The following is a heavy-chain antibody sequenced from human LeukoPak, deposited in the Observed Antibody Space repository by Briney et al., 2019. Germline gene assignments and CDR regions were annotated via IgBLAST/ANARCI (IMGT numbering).Heavy chain of an antibody. CDR3: ARDSQYDILTGDYGMDV. D-gene: IGHD3-9*01. V-gene: IGHV3-21*01. Sequence: GGSLRLSCAASGFTFSSYSMNWVRQAPGKGLEWVSSISSSSSYIYYADSVKGRFTISRDNAKNSLYLQMNSLRAEDTAVYYCARDSQYDILTGDYGMDVWGQGTTVTVSS. CDR1: GFTFSSYS. J-gene: IGHJ6*02. CDR2: ISSSSSYI.